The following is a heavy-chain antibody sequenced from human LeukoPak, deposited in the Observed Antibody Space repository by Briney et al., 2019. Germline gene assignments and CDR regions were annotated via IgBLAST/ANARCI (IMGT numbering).Heavy chain of an antibody. J-gene: IGHJ4*02. V-gene: IGHV4-34*01. CDR3: ARGGLAAYYYGSGSYYPQLVY. Sequence: GSLRLSCAASGFTFSSYSMNWVRQPPGKGLEWIGEINHSGSTNYNPSLKSRVTISVDTSKNQFSLTLGSVTAADTAVYYCARGGLAAYYYGSGSYYPQLVYRGQGTLVTVSS. CDR1: GFTFSSYS. CDR2: INHSGST. D-gene: IGHD3-10*01.